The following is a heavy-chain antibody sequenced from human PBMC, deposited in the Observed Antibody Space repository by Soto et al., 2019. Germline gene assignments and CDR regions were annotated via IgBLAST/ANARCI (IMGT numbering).Heavy chain of an antibody. Sequence: SLRLSCAASGFTFDDYAMHWVRQAPGKGLEWVSGISWNSGSIGYADSVKGRFTISRDNAKNSLYLQMNSLRAEDTALYYCARGYCSSTSCYGMDVWGQGTTVTVSS. V-gene: IGHV3-9*01. CDR3: ARGYCSSTSCYGMDV. D-gene: IGHD2-2*01. CDR1: GFTFDDYA. CDR2: ISWNSGSI. J-gene: IGHJ6*02.